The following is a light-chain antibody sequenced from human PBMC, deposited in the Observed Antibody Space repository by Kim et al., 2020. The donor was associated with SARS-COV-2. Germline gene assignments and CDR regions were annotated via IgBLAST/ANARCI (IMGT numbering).Light chain of an antibody. CDR3: VAWDDSLSGRV. CDR2: MNH. Sequence: GQRVSSTCSGSSSKIGTKYVYWYQQLPRTAPKLLIYMNHQRPSGVPDRFSGSKSGTSASLAISGLRSEDEAHYYCVAWDDSLSGRVFGGGTQLTVL. J-gene: IGLJ3*02. CDR1: SSKIGTKY. V-gene: IGLV1-47*01.